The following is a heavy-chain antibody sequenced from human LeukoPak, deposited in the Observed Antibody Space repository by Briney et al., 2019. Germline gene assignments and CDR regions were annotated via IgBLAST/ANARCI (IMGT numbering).Heavy chain of an antibody. CDR2: ISGSGTST. Sequence: GGSLRLSCAASGFTFSSYAMNWVRQAPAKGLEWVSAISGSGTSTYYADSVKGRFTISRDNSKNTLFLQMNSLRAEDTAVYYCVKFIPLYNWFDPWGQGTLVTVSS. D-gene: IGHD3-16*02. CDR1: GFTFSSYA. J-gene: IGHJ5*02. V-gene: IGHV3-23*01. CDR3: VKFIPLYNWFDP.